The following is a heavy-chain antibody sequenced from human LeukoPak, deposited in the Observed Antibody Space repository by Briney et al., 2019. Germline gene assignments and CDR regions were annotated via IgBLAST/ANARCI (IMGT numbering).Heavy chain of an antibody. J-gene: IGHJ4*02. D-gene: IGHD4-17*01. V-gene: IGHV5-51*01. Sequence: GESLKISWKGSGYSFTSYWIGWVRQLPRKGLEWMGIIYPGDSDTRYSPSSQGQVTISADKSISTAYLQWSSLNASDTAMYYCARLYGDYGDYWGQGTLVTVSS. CDR2: IYPGDSDT. CDR3: ARLYGDYGDY. CDR1: GYSFTSYW.